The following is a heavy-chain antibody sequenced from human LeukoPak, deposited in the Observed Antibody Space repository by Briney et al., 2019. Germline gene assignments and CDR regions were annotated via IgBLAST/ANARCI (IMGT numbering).Heavy chain of an antibody. D-gene: IGHD3-22*01. CDR2: TSRSGNAI. V-gene: IGHV3-48*03. CDR3: AAYYYDYSPKAV. J-gene: IGHJ3*01. CDR1: GFSFSSYE. Sequence: PGGPLRLPCAASGFSFSSYETNGVPQAPGKGLEGVSYTSRSGNAIDYVDSVKGRFTISRDNAKNSVYLQMNSLRAEDTAFYYCAAYYYDYSPKAVWGQGTLVTVSS.